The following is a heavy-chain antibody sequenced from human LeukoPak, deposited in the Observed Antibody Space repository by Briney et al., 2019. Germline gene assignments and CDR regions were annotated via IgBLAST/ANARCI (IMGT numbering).Heavy chain of an antibody. V-gene: IGHV3-48*02. Sequence: GGSLRLSCAASGFTFSSYSMNWVRQAPGKGLEWVSYISGSSSTMFYTDSVRGRFTISRDNAKNSLYLQMNSLRDEDTAVYYCARGGSGTYRNYFDYWGQGTLVTASS. J-gene: IGHJ4*02. CDR1: GFTFSSYS. CDR3: ARGGSGTYRNYFDY. D-gene: IGHD3-10*01. CDR2: ISGSSSTM.